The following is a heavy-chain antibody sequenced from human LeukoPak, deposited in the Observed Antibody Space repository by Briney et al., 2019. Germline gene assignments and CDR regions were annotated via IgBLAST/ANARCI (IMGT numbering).Heavy chain of an antibody. CDR1: GFTFSSYW. V-gene: IGHV3-7*01. Sequence: GGSLRLSRAASGFTFSSYWMSWVRQAPGKGLEWVANIKQDGSEKYYVDSVKGRFTISRDNAKNSLYLQMNSLRAEDTAVYYCARGPVEMATITIWAQVNTFDYWGQGTLVTVSS. D-gene: IGHD5-24*01. CDR3: ARGPVEMATITIWAQVNTFDY. CDR2: IKQDGSEK. J-gene: IGHJ4*02.